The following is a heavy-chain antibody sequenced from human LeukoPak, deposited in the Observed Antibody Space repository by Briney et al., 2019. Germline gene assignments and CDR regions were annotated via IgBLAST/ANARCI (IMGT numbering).Heavy chain of an antibody. J-gene: IGHJ3*02. CDR3: AKVHGSGYLVRDAFDI. CDR1: GFTFDDYA. CDR2: ISWNSGSI. Sequence: GGSLRLSCAASGFTFDDYAMHWVRQAPGKGLEWVSGISWNSGSIGYADSVKGRFTISRDNAKNSLYLQTNSLRAEDTALYYCAKVHGSGYLVRDAFDIWGQGTMVTVSS. D-gene: IGHD3-22*01. V-gene: IGHV3-9*01.